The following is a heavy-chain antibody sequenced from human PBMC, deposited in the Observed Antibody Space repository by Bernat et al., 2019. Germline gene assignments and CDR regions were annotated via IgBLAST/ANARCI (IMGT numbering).Heavy chain of an antibody. D-gene: IGHD1-26*01. CDR1: GFTFSSYG. V-gene: IGHV3-30*18. Sequence: QVQLVESGGGVVQPGRSLRLSCAASGFTFSSYGMHWVRQAPGKGLEWVAVISYDGSSKYYADSVKGRFTISRDNSKKTLYLQMNSLRAEDTAVYYCAKDEYSGSYYYYYGMDVWGQGTTVTVSS. CDR3: AKDEYSGSYYYYYGMDV. CDR2: ISYDGSSK. J-gene: IGHJ6*02.